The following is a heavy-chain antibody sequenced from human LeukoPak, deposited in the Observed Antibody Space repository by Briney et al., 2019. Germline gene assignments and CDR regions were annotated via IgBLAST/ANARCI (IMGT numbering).Heavy chain of an antibody. CDR1: GGSISSSNW. CDR2: VHLSGAT. V-gene: IGHV4-4*02. Sequence: PSETLSLTCAVSGGSISSSNWWSWVRQPPGKGLEWIGEVHLSGATNYNPSLESRVSMSIDKSKNHLSLEVTSVTAADTAIYYCTRESGAFSPFGFWGQGTLLTVSS. J-gene: IGHJ4*02. D-gene: IGHD1-26*01. CDR3: TRESGAFSPFGF.